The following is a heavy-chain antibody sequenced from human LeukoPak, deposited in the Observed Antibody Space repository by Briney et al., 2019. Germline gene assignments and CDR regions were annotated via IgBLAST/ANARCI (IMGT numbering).Heavy chain of an antibody. Sequence: PSETLSLTCTVSGDSVMSGDYRWTWSRQPPGKGREWLGYTDFAGGTYFNPSRGRRAAISIETSKNHFSLQWTAVTVGDRAGNYCPRVKKSNSGSYYLADSWGPGTLVPVSS. V-gene: IGHV4-30-4*01. CDR1: GDSVMSGDYR. J-gene: IGHJ4*02. CDR2: TDFAGGT. CDR3: PRVKKSNSGSYYLADS. D-gene: IGHD3-22*01.